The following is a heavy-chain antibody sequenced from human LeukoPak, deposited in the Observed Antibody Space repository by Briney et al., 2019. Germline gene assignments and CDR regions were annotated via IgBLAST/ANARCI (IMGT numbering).Heavy chain of an antibody. CDR3: ARGRETGATSWFDP. Sequence: GGSLRLSCAASGFTFSSYAMSWVRQAPGKGLEWVSAISGSGGSTYYADSVKGRFTISRDNAKNSLYLQMNSLRAEDTAVYYCARGRETGATSWFDPWGQGTLVTVSS. D-gene: IGHD1-26*01. CDR2: ISGSGGST. CDR1: GFTFSSYA. J-gene: IGHJ5*02. V-gene: IGHV3-23*01.